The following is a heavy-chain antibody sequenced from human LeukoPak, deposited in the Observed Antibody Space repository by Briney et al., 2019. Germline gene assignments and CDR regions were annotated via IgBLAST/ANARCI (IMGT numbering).Heavy chain of an antibody. CDR1: GDSISTPSYW. V-gene: IGHV4-39*01. CDR2: IAYVGIT. Sequence: PSETLSLTCTVSGDSISTPSYWWGWMRQSPGKGLEWIGSIAYVGITSYNPSLRGRVTISIDTSKNQFSLQLTSVTAADTAVYYCTRLPLDYSVDQWGQGTLVSVSS. J-gene: IGHJ4*02. D-gene: IGHD4-11*01. CDR3: TRLPLDYSVDQ.